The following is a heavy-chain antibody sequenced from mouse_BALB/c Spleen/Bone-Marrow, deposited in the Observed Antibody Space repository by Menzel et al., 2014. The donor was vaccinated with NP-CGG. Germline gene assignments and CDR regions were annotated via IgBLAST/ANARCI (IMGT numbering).Heavy chain of an antibody. CDR1: GFSLTSYG. D-gene: IGHD3-1*01. CDR3: ARDRELSYAMDY. V-gene: IGHV2-9*02. CDR2: IWAGGST. J-gene: IGHJ4*01. Sequence: VKLVESGPGLVAPSQSLSITCTVSGFSLTSYGVHWVRQPPGKGLEWLGVIWAGGSTNCNSALMSRLSISKDNSKSQVFLKMNSLQTDDTAMYYCARDRELSYAMDYWGQGTSVTVSS.